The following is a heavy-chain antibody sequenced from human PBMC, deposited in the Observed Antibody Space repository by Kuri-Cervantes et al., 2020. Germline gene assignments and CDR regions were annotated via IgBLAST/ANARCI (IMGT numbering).Heavy chain of an antibody. Sequence: SLKISCAASGFTFDDYAMHWVRQAPGKGLEWVSGISWNGGNIGYADSVKGRFTISRDNAKNSLYLQMNSLRAEDTALYYCAKVILGAFDIWGQGTMVTVSS. J-gene: IGHJ3*02. V-gene: IGHV3-9*01. CDR1: GFTFDDYA. CDR2: ISWNGGNI. CDR3: AKVILGAFDI.